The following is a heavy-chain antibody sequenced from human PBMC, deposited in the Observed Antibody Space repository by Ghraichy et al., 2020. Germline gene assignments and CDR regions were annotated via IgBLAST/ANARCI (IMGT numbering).Heavy chain of an antibody. V-gene: IGHV3-7*03. J-gene: IGHJ3*02. CDR3: ARGYWDIGVLKGAKENAFDI. D-gene: IGHD2-15*01. CDR2: IKQDGSEK. Sequence: GGSLRLSCVASGFTFSSHWMSWVRQAPGKGLEWVANIKQDGSEKYYVDSVKGRFTISRDDTKNSVYLQMNSLRDEDTAVYYCARGYWDIGVLKGAKENAFDIWGRGTVVTVSS. CDR1: GFTFSSHW.